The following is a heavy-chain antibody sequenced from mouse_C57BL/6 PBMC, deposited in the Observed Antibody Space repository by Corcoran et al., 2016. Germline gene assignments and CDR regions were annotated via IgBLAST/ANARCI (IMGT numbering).Heavy chain of an antibody. CDR3: ARGRDRSWFAY. V-gene: IGHV8-12*01. J-gene: IGHJ3*01. Sequence: QVTLKESGPGIVQSSQTLSLTCSFSGFSLSTSGMGVSWIRQPSGKGLEWLAHIYWDDDKRYNPSLKSRLTISKDTSRNQVFLKITSVDTADTATYYCARGRDRSWFAYWGQGTLVTVSA. CDR1: GFSLSTSGMG. D-gene: IGHD2-14*01. CDR2: IYWDDDK.